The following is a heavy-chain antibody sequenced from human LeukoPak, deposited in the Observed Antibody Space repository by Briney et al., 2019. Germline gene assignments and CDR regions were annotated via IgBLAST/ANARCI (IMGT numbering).Heavy chain of an antibody. CDR3: ARDWHYDSSEGAFDI. CDR2: ISYDGSNK. CDR1: GFTFSSYA. Sequence: GGSLRLSCAASGFTFSSYAMHWVRQAPGKGLEWVAVISYDGSNKYYADSVKGRFTISRDNSKNTLYLQMNSLRAEDTAVYYCARDWHYDSSEGAFDIWGQGTMVTVSS. V-gene: IGHV3-30-3*01. D-gene: IGHD3-22*01. J-gene: IGHJ3*02.